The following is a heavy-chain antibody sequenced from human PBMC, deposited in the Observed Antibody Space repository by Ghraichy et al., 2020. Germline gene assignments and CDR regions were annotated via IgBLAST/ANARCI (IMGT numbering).Heavy chain of an antibody. CDR1: GGSISSSSYY. D-gene: IGHD3-22*01. CDR3: ARASDSSVLG. V-gene: IGHV4-39*07. J-gene: IGHJ4*02. Sequence: SETLSLTCTVSGGSISSSSYYWGWIRQPPGKGLEWIGSIYYSGSTYYNPSLKSRVTISVDTSKNQFSLKLSSVTAADTAVYYCARASDSSVLGWGQGTLVTVSS. CDR2: IYYSGST.